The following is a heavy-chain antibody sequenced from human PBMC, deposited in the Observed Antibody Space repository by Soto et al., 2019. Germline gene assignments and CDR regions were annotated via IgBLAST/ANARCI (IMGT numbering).Heavy chain of an antibody. D-gene: IGHD1-1*01. CDR1: GFTFDGQP. V-gene: IGHV3-23*01. CDR3: AKLSGHWLFNFFEF. Sequence: GGSLRLSCAASGFTFDGQPMSWVRQAPGKGLEWVSTISGSGVSTFYTDSLKGRFTTSRDNSKNALYLQINSLRAEDTAVYYCAKLSGHWLFNFFEFWGQGTLVTVSS. J-gene: IGHJ4*02. CDR2: ISGSGVST.